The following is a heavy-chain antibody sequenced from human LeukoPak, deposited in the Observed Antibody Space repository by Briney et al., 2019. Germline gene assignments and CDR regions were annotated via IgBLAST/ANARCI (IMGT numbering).Heavy chain of an antibody. CDR1: GFIFSRYG. CDR2: VSYDGTET. CDR3: ARSARGVIFDV. V-gene: IGHV3-30*03. Sequence: GGSLRLSCAASGFIFSRYGMHWVRQAPGKGLEWVAVVSYDGTETKYADSVKGRLNLSRDNSKNTVYLQMNSLTFEDTAVYYCARSARGVIFDVWGKGTTVSVSS. D-gene: IGHD3-10*01. J-gene: IGHJ6*04.